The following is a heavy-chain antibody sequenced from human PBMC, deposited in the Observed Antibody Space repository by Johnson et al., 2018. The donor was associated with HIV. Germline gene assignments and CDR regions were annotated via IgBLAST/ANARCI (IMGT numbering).Heavy chain of an antibody. CDR1: GFTFSSYA. J-gene: IGHJ3*02. Sequence: QVQLVESGGGVVQPGRSLRLSCAASGFTFSSYAMHWVRQAPGKWLEWVAVISYDGSNKYYVDSVKGRLTISRDNAKNSLYLQVNSLRAEDMTVYYCVRASIKISKTTHRSVAFDIWGQGTMVTVSS. D-gene: IGHD1-7*01. CDR3: VRASIKISKTTHRSVAFDI. V-gene: IGHV3-30-3*01. CDR2: ISYDGSNK.